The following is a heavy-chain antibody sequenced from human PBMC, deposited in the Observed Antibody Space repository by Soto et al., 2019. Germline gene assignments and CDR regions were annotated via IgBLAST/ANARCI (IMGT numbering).Heavy chain of an antibody. CDR3: ARAEGRSSFRFDY. Sequence: SETLSLTCTVSGGSISSYYWSWIRQPPGKGLEWIGYIYYSGSTNYNPSLKSRVTISVDTSKNQFSLKLSSVTAADTAVYYCARAEGRSSFRFDYWGQGTLVTVSS. CDR1: GGSISSYY. V-gene: IGHV4-59*01. J-gene: IGHJ4*02. D-gene: IGHD6-6*01. CDR2: IYYSGST.